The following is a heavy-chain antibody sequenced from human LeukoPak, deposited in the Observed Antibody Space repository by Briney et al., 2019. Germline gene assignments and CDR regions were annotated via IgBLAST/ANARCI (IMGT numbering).Heavy chain of an antibody. J-gene: IGHJ4*02. V-gene: IGHV4-30-2*01. Sequence: SQTLSLTCAVSGGSISSGGYSWSWIRQPPGKGLEWIGYIYHSGSTYCNPSLKSRVTISVDRSKNQFSLKLSSVTAADTAVYYCARDYYGSGYFDYWGQGTLVTVSS. CDR1: GGSISSGGYS. CDR3: ARDYYGSGYFDY. D-gene: IGHD3-10*01. CDR2: IYHSGST.